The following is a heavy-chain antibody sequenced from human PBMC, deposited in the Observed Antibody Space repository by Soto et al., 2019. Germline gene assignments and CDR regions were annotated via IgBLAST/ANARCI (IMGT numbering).Heavy chain of an antibody. J-gene: IGHJ4*02. CDR3: AKAFGARGSGSG. D-gene: IGHD3-10*01. Sequence: QVQLVESGGGVVQPGRSLRLSCAASGFTFSSYGMHWVRQAPGKGLEWVAVISYDGSNKYYAESVKGRFTISRDNSKNTLYLQMNSLRAEDTAVYYCAKAFGARGSGSGWGQGTLVTVSS. V-gene: IGHV3-30*18. CDR2: ISYDGSNK. CDR1: GFTFSSYG.